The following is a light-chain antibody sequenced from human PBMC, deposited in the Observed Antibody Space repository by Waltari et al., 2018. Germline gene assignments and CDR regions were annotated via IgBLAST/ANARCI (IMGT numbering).Light chain of an antibody. CDR1: QSIISNS. Sequence: EIMLTQSPDTLSLSPGERATLSCRASQSIISNSLTWYQQKPGQAPRLLIYGASNRATGIPDRFTGSGSGTDFTLTVSRLEPEDFAVYYCLQYDKSRTFGQGTRVEIK. J-gene: IGKJ1*01. CDR2: GAS. CDR3: LQYDKSRT. V-gene: IGKV3-20*01.